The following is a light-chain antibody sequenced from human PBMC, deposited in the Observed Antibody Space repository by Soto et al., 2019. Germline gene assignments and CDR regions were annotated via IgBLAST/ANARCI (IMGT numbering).Light chain of an antibody. Sequence: QSVLTQPPSASGTPGQRVTISCSGSSSNIGSNYVYWYQQLPGTAPKLLIYRNNQRPSGVPDRFSGSKSGTAASLAISGLRSEDDADYYCAAWDDGLSGPVFGGGTELTVL. J-gene: IGLJ2*01. CDR2: RNN. CDR3: AAWDDGLSGPV. CDR1: SSNIGSNY. V-gene: IGLV1-47*01.